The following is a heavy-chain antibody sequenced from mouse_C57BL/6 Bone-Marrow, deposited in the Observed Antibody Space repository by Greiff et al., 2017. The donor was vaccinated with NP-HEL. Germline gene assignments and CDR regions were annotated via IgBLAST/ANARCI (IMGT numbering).Heavy chain of an antibody. V-gene: IGHV1-50*01. Sequence: QVQLKQPGAELVKPGASVKLSCKASGYTFTSYWMQWVKQRPGQGLEWIGEIDPSDSYTNYNPKFKGKATLTVDTSSSTAYMQRSSLTSEDSAVYYCARWGWSFAYWGQGTLVTVSA. CDR1: GYTFTSYW. J-gene: IGHJ3*01. CDR3: ARWGWSFAY. CDR2: IDPSDSYT. D-gene: IGHD2-3*01.